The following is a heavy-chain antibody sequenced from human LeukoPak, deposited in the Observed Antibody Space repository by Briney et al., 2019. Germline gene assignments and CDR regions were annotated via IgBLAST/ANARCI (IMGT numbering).Heavy chain of an antibody. V-gene: IGHV3-53*01. Sequence: GGSLRLSCAASGFTVSSNYMSWVRQAPGKGLEWVSVIYSGGSTYYADSVKGRFTISRDNSKNTLYLQMNSLRAGDTAVYYCAREPPELYYMDVWGKGTTVTVSS. J-gene: IGHJ6*03. CDR3: AREPPELYYMDV. CDR2: IYSGGST. CDR1: GFTVSSNY. D-gene: IGHD1-7*01.